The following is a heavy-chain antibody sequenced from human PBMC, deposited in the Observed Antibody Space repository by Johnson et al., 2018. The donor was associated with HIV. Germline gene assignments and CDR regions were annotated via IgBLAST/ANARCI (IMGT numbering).Heavy chain of an antibody. Sequence: QVQLVESGGGVVQPGRSLRLSCAASGFTFSDYYMSWIRQAPGKGLEWVSYISSSGSTIYYADSVKGRFTISRDNSKNTLYLQKGSLRAEDMAVYYCARGSGSSAGGAFDIWGQGTMVTVSS. D-gene: IGHD6-25*01. V-gene: IGHV3-11*04. CDR2: ISSSGSTI. CDR3: ARGSGSSAGGAFDI. J-gene: IGHJ3*02. CDR1: GFTFSDYY.